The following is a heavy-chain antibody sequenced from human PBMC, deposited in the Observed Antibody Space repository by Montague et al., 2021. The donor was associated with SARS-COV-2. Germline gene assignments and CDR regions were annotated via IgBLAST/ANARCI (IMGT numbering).Heavy chain of an antibody. D-gene: IGHD4-23*01. V-gene: IGHV4-4*02. Sequence: SETLSLTCTVSGDSIMTTDCWSWVRQPPGKGLEWIGEIYQGASTNYNPSLKSRVTMSVDRSKNQVSLELYSVTAADTALYYCVRAGGFHYRPPVWGQGALVIVSS. J-gene: IGHJ4*02. CDR3: VRAGGFHYRPPV. CDR2: IYQGAST. CDR1: GDSIMTTDC.